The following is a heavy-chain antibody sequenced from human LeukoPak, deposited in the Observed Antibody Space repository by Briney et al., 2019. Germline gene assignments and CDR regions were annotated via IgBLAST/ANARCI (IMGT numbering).Heavy chain of an antibody. V-gene: IGHV3-33*01. J-gene: IGHJ6*02. D-gene: IGHD5-18*01. CDR2: IWYDGSNK. Sequence: PGRSLRLSCAASGFTFSSYSMHWVRQAPGKGLEWVAVIWYDGSNKYYADSVKGRFTISRDNSKNTLYLQMNSLRAEDTAVYYCARVGYSYGWSYGYYGMDVWGQGTTVTVSS. CDR3: ARVGYSYGWSYGYYGMDV. CDR1: GFTFSSYS.